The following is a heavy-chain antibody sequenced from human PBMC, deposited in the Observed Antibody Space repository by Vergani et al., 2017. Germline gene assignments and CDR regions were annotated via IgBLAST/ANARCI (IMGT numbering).Heavy chain of an antibody. CDR1: GGSISSSSYY. CDR3: ARSDYYDSSCHDY. V-gene: IGHV4-39*01. D-gene: IGHD3-22*01. Sequence: QLQLQESGPGLVKPSETLSLTCTVSGGSISSSSYYWGWIRQPPGKGLEWIGSIYYSGSTYYNPSLKSRVTISVDTSKNQFSLKLSSVTAADTAVYYCARSDYYDSSCHDYWGQGTLVTVSS. J-gene: IGHJ4*02. CDR2: IYYSGST.